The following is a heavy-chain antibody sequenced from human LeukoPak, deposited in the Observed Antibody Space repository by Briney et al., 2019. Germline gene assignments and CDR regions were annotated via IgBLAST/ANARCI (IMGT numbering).Heavy chain of an antibody. D-gene: IGHD3-9*01. Sequence: GGSLRLSCVASGFNFSRYDMNWVRQAPGTGLEWLSYVSSTSNTIYYADSVKGRFTTSRDNAKNSLYLQMNSLRDEDTGVFYCASDGYDVLTGYPGLDFWGQGTLVTVSS. CDR2: VSSTSNTI. CDR1: GFNFSRYD. J-gene: IGHJ4*02. V-gene: IGHV3-48*02. CDR3: ASDGYDVLTGYPGLDF.